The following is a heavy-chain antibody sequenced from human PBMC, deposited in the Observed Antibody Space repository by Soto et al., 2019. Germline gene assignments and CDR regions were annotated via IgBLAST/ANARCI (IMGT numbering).Heavy chain of an antibody. J-gene: IGHJ4*02. D-gene: IGHD6-19*01. V-gene: IGHV4-30-2*01. Sequence: SETLSLTCAVSGGSISSGGYSWSWIRQPPGKGLEWIGYIYHSGSTYYNPSLKSRVTISVDRSKNQFSLKLSSVTASDTAVYYCARAGDSSGPVALGYWGQGTLVTVSS. CDR2: IYHSGST. CDR3: ARAGDSSGPVALGY. CDR1: GGSISSGGYS.